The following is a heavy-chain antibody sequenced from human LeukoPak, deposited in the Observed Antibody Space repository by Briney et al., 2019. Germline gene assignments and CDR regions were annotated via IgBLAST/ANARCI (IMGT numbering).Heavy chain of an antibody. D-gene: IGHD3-3*01. Sequence: ASVKVSCKASGYTFTSYYMHWVRQAPGQGLEWMGIINPSGGSTSYAQKFQGRVTMTRDTSTSTVYMELSSLRSEDTAVYYCARERSITIFGVVTPNWFDPWGQGTLVTVSS. J-gene: IGHJ5*02. CDR2: INPSGGST. CDR1: GYTFTSYY. V-gene: IGHV1-46*01. CDR3: ARERSITIFGVVTPNWFDP.